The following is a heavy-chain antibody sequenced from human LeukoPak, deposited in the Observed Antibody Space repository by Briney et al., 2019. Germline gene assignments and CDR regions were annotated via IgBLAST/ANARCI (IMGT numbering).Heavy chain of an antibody. CDR1: GYTFTSYY. V-gene: IGHV1-46*01. CDR2: INPSGGST. Sequence: ASVKVSCKASGYTFTSYYMHWVRQAPGQGLEWMGIINPSGGSTSYAQKFQGRVTMTRDTSTSTVYMELSSLRSEDTAVYYCARDPSSTGAAADTDCFDYWGRGTLVTVSS. D-gene: IGHD6-13*01. CDR3: ARDPSSTGAAADTDCFDY. J-gene: IGHJ4*02.